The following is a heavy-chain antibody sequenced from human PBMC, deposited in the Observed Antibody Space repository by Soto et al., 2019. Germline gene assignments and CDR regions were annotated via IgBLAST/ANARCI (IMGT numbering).Heavy chain of an antibody. J-gene: IGHJ6*02. Sequence: ASVKVSCKASGYTFTSYGISWVRQAPGQGLEWMGWISAYNGNTNYAQKLQGRVTMTTDTSTSTAYMELRSLRSDDTAVYYCAGDTSYSHYYYYGMDVWGQGTTVTVS. CDR1: GYTFTSYG. V-gene: IGHV1-18*01. CDR2: ISAYNGNT. D-gene: IGHD4-4*01. CDR3: AGDTSYSHYYYYGMDV.